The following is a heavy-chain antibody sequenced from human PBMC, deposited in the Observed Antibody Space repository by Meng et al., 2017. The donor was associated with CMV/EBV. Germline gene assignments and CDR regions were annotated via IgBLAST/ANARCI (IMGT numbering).Heavy chain of an antibody. V-gene: IGHV4-30-4*08. CDR1: VTSNSIGYYY. Sequence: VQSQDAGTRLWHPYKVSSLTSAYPVTSNSIGYYYWSCIRQPPGKGLDCIGYIYYSGSTYYTPSLKFRFTISVDTSKNQFSLKLSSVTAADTSVYYCARVGRTSCYDYWGQGTLVTVSS. D-gene: IGHD2-2*01. CDR3: ARVGRTSCYDY. CDR2: IYYSGST. J-gene: IGHJ4*02.